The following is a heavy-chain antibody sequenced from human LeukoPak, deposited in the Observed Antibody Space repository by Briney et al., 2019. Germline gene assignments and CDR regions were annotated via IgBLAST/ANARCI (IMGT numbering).Heavy chain of an antibody. CDR2: INLSGST. CDR3: ARGRWWYSSNSYFDY. D-gene: IGHD6-13*01. Sequence: SETLSLTCTVSGGSMSPYHWSWIRQPPGKGLEWIGEINLSGSTNYNPSLKSRVTISVDTSKNQFSLKLSSVTAADTAVYYCARGRWWYSSNSYFDYWGQGTLVTVSS. V-gene: IGHV4-34*01. J-gene: IGHJ4*02. CDR1: GGSMSPYH.